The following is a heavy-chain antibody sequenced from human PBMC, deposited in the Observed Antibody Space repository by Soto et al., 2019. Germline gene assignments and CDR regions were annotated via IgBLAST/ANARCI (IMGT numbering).Heavy chain of an antibody. CDR1: GFPFSTSA. Sequence: SLRLSCAASGFPFSTSAMNWVRQAPGKGLEWVSIISGTSDAAYYAESVKGWFTSSRDNSKNTLYLQMNSLRAEDTAVYYCGKYSGSYPVYNGMNVWGQGTTVTVSS. CDR2: ISGTSDAA. V-gene: IGHV3-23*01. J-gene: IGHJ6*02. D-gene: IGHD1-26*01. CDR3: GKYSGSYPVYNGMNV.